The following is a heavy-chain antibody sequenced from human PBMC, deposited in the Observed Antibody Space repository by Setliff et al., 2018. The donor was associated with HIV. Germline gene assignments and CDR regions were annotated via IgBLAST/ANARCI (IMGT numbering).Heavy chain of an antibody. CDR2: IYYSGGT. CDR3: AGSIVVVTAAPLT. D-gene: IGHD2-21*02. V-gene: IGHV4-31*03. Sequence: PSETLSLTCTVSGGSISSGGYYWSWIRQHPGKGLEWIGYIYYSGGTYYNPSLKSRVTISVDTSKNQFSLKLSSVTAADTAVYYCAGSIVVVTAAPLTWGQGTLVTVSS. J-gene: IGHJ5*02. CDR1: GGSISSGGYY.